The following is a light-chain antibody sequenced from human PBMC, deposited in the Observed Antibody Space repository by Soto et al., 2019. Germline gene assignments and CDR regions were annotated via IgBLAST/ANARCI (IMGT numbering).Light chain of an antibody. V-gene: IGKV1-33*01. J-gene: IGKJ1*01. Sequence: DIQMIQSPSSLSASVGDRVTITCQASQEISNYLNWYQQKPGKAPKLLIYDASNLERGVPSRFSGRGSGTDFTFPISSLQPEDFATYYCQQYDHRPRPVGRGTKVEIK. CDR3: QQYDHRPRP. CDR1: QEISNY. CDR2: DAS.